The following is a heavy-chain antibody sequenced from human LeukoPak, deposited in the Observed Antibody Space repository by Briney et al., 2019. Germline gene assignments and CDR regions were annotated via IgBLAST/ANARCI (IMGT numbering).Heavy chain of an antibody. CDR1: GLTFSTHA. CDR2: ICLDGRTT. J-gene: IGHJ4*02. Sequence: PGGALRLSCAASGLTFSTHAMHWVGPAAARGLEGVAMICLDGRTTYYVNSVKGRFTISRDNSKNTVDLRMNSLRAEDTAVYYCTRDPPSRGWSFDYWGQGTLVTVSS. CDR3: TRDPPSRGWSFDY. D-gene: IGHD2-15*01. V-gene: IGHV3-33*01.